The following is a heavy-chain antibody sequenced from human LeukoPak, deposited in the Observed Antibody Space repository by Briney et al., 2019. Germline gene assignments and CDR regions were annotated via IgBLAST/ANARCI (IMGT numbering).Heavy chain of an antibody. V-gene: IGHV1-18*01. J-gene: IGHJ6*02. CDR3: ASLYGSGSYYDYYYYGMDV. CDR2: ISAYNGNT. D-gene: IGHD3-10*01. CDR1: GYTFTSYG. Sequence: GASVKVSCKASGYTFTSYGISWVRQAPGQGLEWMGWISAYNGNTNYAQKLQGRVTMTTDTSTSTAYMELRSLRSDDTAVYYCASLYGSGSYYDYYYYGMDVWGQGTTVTVSS.